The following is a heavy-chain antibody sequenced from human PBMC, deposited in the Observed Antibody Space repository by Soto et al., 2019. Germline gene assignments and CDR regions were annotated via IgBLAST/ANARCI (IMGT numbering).Heavy chain of an antibody. V-gene: IGHV3-11*05. CDR2: ISSSDSYT. CDR1: EFTFSDYY. D-gene: IGHD5-12*01. CDR3: ARDLNGSYDSVAFDL. J-gene: IGHJ3*01. Sequence: QVQLVESGGGLVKPGGSLRLSCTTSEFTFSDYYMNWIRQAPGKGLEWVSYISSSDSYTNYADSVKGRFTISRDNDKNSLQLQKKSLRAEDTAVYYCARDLNGSYDSVAFDLWGQGTLVTVSS.